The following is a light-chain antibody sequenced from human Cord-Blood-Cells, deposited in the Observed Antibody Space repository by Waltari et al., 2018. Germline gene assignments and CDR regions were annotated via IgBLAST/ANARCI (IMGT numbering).Light chain of an antibody. CDR3: QQYDNLPIT. J-gene: IGKJ5*01. CDR1: QDISNY. CDR2: DAS. V-gene: IGKV1-33*01. Sequence: DIQMTQSPSSLSASVGDRVTITCQASQDISNYLNWYQHKPGKAPKLLIYDASNLETGVPSRFSGSGSGTDFTLTISSLQPEDIATYYCQQYDNLPITFGQGTRLEIK.